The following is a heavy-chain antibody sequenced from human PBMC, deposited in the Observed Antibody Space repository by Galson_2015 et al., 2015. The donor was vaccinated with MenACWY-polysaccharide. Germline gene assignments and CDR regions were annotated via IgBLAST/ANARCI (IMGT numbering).Heavy chain of an antibody. CDR2: VYPRAGTT. J-gene: IGHJ4*02. CDR1: GYTFTDYF. D-gene: IGHD2-21*01. V-gene: IGHV1-2*02. CDR3: TRIIARKHTFVDS. Sequence: SVKVSCKASGYTFTDYFVHWVRQAPGKGLEYMGAVYPRAGTTNPAQNFRGRVTMTSDTATSTAYMELRMLRYDDTAVYYCTRIIARKHTFVDSWGQGTLVSVS.